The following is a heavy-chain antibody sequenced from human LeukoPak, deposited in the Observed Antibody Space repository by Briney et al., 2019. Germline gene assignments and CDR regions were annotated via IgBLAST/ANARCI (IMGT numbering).Heavy chain of an antibody. V-gene: IGHV3-74*01. CDR2: INTDGSTT. CDR1: GFTFSDYW. Sequence: HSGGSLRLSCAASGFTFSDYWIHWVRQAPGKGLVWVSRINTDGSTTNYADSVKGRFSISRDDAKNTLYLQMSSLRAEDTAVYYCARDRGPRTGFMVREAYDYWGQGTLVTVSS. J-gene: IGHJ4*02. CDR3: ARDRGPRTGFMVREAYDY. D-gene: IGHD3-10*01.